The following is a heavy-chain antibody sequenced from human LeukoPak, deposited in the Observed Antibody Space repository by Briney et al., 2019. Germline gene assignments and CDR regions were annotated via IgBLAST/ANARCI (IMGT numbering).Heavy chain of an antibody. CDR2: IYTSGIT. J-gene: IGHJ4*02. CDR3: ASTFVVVPAAIYEDY. Sequence: SETLSLTCTVSGGSISSYYWSWIRQPAGKGLEWIGRIYTSGITNYNPSLKSRVTMSVDKSKNQFSLKLSSVTAADTAVYYCASTFVVVPAAIYEDYWGQGTLVTVSS. V-gene: IGHV4-4*07. D-gene: IGHD2-2*01. CDR1: GGSISSYY.